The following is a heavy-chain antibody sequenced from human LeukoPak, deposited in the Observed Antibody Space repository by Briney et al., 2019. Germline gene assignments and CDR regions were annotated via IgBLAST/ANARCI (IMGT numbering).Heavy chain of an antibody. Sequence: SETLSLTCTVSGGSISSYYWGWIRQPPGKGLEWIGYIYYSGSTNYNPSLKSRVTISVDTSKNQFSLKLSSVTAADTAVYYCARVRHTMIVGGNAFDIWGQGTMVTVSS. CDR1: GGSISSYY. CDR3: ARVRHTMIVGGNAFDI. CDR2: IYYSGST. D-gene: IGHD3-22*01. V-gene: IGHV4-59*01. J-gene: IGHJ3*02.